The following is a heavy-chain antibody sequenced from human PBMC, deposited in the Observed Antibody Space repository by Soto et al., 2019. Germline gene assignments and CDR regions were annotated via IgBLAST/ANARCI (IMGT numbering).Heavy chain of an antibody. Sequence: ASVKVSCKASGYTFTSYYMHWVRQAPGQGLEWMGIINPSGGSTSYAQKFQGRVTMTRDTSMSTVYMELSSLRSEDTAVYYCARENFWSGYPDDYYYGMDVWGQGTTVTVSS. V-gene: IGHV1-46*01. J-gene: IGHJ6*02. D-gene: IGHD3-3*01. CDR1: GYTFTSYY. CDR3: ARENFWSGYPDDYYYGMDV. CDR2: INPSGGST.